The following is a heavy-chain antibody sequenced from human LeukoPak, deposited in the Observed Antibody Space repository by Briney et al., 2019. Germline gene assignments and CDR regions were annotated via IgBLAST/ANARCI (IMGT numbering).Heavy chain of an antibody. D-gene: IGHD6-13*01. Sequence: ASVKVSCKASGYTFTSYYMHWVRQAPGQGLEWMGIINPSGGSTRHAQKFQGRVTMTRDTSTSTVYMELSSLRSEDTAVYYCARVSAAAGIFDYWGQGTLVTVSS. CDR1: GYTFTSYY. V-gene: IGHV1-46*01. CDR2: INPSGGST. J-gene: IGHJ4*02. CDR3: ARVSAAAGIFDY.